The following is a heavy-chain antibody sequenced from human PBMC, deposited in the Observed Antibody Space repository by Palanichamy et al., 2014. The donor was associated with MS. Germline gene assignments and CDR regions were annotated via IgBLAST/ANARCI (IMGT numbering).Heavy chain of an antibody. Sequence: QVQLVESGGGVVQPGKSLRLSCAASGLTFRSGAMHWVRQAPGKGLEWAAVISDDGSRKYYADSVKGRLTISRDNSKNTVYLQMNSLRAEDTAVYYCARDGGKGGSYYGFDYWGQGTLVTVSS. J-gene: IGHJ4*02. CDR2: ISDDGSRK. CDR3: ARDGGKGGSYYGFDY. V-gene: IGHV3-30*04. D-gene: IGHD1-26*01. CDR1: GLTFRSGA.